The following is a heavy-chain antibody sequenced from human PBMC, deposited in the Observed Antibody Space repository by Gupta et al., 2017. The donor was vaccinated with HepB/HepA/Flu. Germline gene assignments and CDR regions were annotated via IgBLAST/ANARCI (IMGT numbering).Heavy chain of an antibody. V-gene: IGHV1-69*06. CDR3: ARGCKGGSQRLDYYYMDV. CDR1: GGTFSSYA. J-gene: IGHJ6*03. Sequence: QVQLVQSGAEVKKPGSSVKVSCKASGGTFSSYAISWVRQAPGQGLEWMGGIIPIFGTANYAQKFQGRVTITADKSTSTAYMELSSLRSEDTAVYYCARGCKGGSQRLDYYYMDVWGKGTTVTVSS. CDR2: IIPIFGTA. D-gene: IGHD1-26*01.